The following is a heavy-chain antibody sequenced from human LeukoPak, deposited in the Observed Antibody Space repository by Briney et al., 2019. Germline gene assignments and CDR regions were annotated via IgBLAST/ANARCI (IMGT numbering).Heavy chain of an antibody. CDR2: INHSGRT. CDR3: ARGRYFDS. CDR1: GGSFSGVY. V-gene: IGHV4-34*01. Sequence: NPSQSLCPSRAVYGGSFSGVYCSWIGQSPGKGVPCIGEINHSGRTNYNPSLRTRVTISVDTSTNQFSLKLSSVTAADTAVYYCARGRYFDSWGQGTLVTVSS. J-gene: IGHJ4*02.